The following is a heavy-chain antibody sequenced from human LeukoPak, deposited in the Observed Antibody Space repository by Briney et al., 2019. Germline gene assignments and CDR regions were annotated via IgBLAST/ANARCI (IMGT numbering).Heavy chain of an antibody. V-gene: IGHV3-23*01. CDR1: GFTFSTYA. CDR3: AKETGASYDYPLDY. J-gene: IGHJ4*02. Sequence: HPGGSLRLSCAASGFTFSTYAMSWVRQAPGKRLKWVSTISGSGAYTFYADSVRGRFTISRDNSKNTLYLQMNSLRDEDTAVYYCAKETGASYDYPLDYWGQRTLVTVSS. D-gene: IGHD5-18*01. CDR2: ISGSGAYT.